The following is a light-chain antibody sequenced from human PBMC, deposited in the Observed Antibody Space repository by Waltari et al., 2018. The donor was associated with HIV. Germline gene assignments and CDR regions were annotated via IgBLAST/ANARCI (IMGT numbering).Light chain of an antibody. Sequence: QSALTQPASVSGSPGQSITISCTGTSSDVGGYNYVSWYQQHPGKAPKLMIYEVNNRPSGVSNCFSGSKSGNRASLTISGLQAEDEADYYCSSYTSTNTLVFGGGTKLTVL. V-gene: IGLV2-14*01. CDR1: SSDVGGYNY. CDR2: EVN. CDR3: SSYTSTNTLV. J-gene: IGLJ3*02.